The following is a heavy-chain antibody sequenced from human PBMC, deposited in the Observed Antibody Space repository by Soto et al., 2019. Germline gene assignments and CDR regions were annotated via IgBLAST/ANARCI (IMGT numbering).Heavy chain of an antibody. J-gene: IGHJ4*02. D-gene: IGHD3-16*01. V-gene: IGHV3-53*02. Sequence: VQLVESGGGLIQAGGSLRLSCAVSGFTVSNNFMMWVRQAPGKGLEWVSLIYSGGSISYADSVKGRYTISRDGSMNMLYLQMNSLTAEDTAVYYCARDGNGQRGSPHWGQGTLVTVSS. CDR2: IYSGGSI. CDR1: GFTVSNNF. CDR3: ARDGNGQRGSPH.